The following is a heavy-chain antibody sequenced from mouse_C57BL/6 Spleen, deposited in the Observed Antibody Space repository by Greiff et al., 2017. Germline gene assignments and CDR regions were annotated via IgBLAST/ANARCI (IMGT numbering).Heavy chain of an antibody. J-gene: IGHJ4*01. CDR1: GYSFTDYN. Sequence: EVQLKESGPELVKPGASVKISCKASGYSFTDYNMNWVKQSNGKSLEWIGVINPNYGTTSYNQKFKGKATLTVDQSSSTAYMQLNSLTSEDSAVYYCAREGDLLLKAYAMDYWGQGTSVTVSS. CDR3: AREGDLLLKAYAMDY. V-gene: IGHV1-39*01. CDR2: INPNYGTT. D-gene: IGHD1-1*01.